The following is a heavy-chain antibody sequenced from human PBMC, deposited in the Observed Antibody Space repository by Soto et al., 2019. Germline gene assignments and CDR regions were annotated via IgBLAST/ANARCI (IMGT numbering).Heavy chain of an antibody. J-gene: IGHJ3*02. CDR2: IYYSGST. Sequence: PSPTLSLTCTVSGGSISSGDYYWSWIRQPPGKGLEWIGYIYYSGSTYYNPSLKSRVTISVDTSKNQFSLKLSSVTAADTAVYYCAQCPGVINAFDIWGQGTMVTVS. CDR1: GGSISSGDYY. CDR3: AQCPGVINAFDI. V-gene: IGHV4-30-4*01. D-gene: IGHD3-10*01.